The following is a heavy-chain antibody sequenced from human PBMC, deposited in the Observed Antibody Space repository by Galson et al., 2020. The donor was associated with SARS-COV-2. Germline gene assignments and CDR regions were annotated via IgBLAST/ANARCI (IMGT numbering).Heavy chain of an antibody. CDR1: GYSFNTYW. J-gene: IGHJ5*02. V-gene: IGHV5-51*01. Sequence: GESLKIPCKGPGYSFNTYWIRWVRQMPAQGLERMGIIYPGVSDTRYSPSFHGQVTISADKSISTAYLPWGSLTASDDARYYCARWGNWNYPREGFDTWGQGTLVTVSS. D-gene: IGHD1-7*01. CDR2: IYPGVSDT. CDR3: ARWGNWNYPREGFDT.